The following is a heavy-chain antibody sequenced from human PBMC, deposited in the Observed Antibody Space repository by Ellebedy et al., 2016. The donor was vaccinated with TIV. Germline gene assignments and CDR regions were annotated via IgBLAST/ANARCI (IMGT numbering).Heavy chain of an antibody. CDR1: GFTFSSFW. J-gene: IGHJ4*02. CDR3: ARVSMIVVAHDY. Sequence: GESLKISCAAPGFTFSSFWMHWVRQAPGKGLVCVSRISSDGNSTSYADSVKGRFTISRDNAKNTLYLQMKSLRAEDTAVYYCARVSMIVVAHDYWGQGTLVTVSS. CDR2: ISSDGNST. V-gene: IGHV3-74*01. D-gene: IGHD3-22*01.